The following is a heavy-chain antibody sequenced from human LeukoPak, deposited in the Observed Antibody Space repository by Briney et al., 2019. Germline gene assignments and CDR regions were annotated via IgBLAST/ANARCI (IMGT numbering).Heavy chain of an antibody. D-gene: IGHD4/OR15-4a*01. Sequence: GGSLRLSCAASGFTFSNYAMSWVRQAPGKGLEWVSTISGSGTGTYYADSVKGRFTISRDNAKNSLYLQMNSLRAEDTAVYYCARVYGGLDVWGQGTTVTVSS. V-gene: IGHV3-23*01. CDR1: GFTFSNYA. CDR2: ISGSGTGT. J-gene: IGHJ6*02. CDR3: ARVYGGLDV.